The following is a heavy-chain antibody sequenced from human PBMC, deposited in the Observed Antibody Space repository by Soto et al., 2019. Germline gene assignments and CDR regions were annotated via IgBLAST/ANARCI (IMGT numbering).Heavy chain of an antibody. CDR3: AKDRTFGPPLVRFDS. V-gene: IGHV3-23*01. D-gene: IGHD6-6*01. CDR1: GFTFSVYA. Sequence: PGGSLRLSCGASGFTFSVYAMTWVRQAPGKGLEWVSAISGNGGSTYYAESVKGRFTISRDNSKSTLHLQMNSLRVEDTAVYYCAKDRTFGPPLVRFDSWGQGTLVTVSS. CDR2: ISGNGGST. J-gene: IGHJ4*02.